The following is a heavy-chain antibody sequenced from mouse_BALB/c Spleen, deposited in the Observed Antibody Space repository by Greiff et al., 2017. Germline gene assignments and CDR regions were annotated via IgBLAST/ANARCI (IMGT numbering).Heavy chain of an antibody. D-gene: IGHD1-1*02. CDR2: ISSGSSTI. J-gene: IGHJ2*01. CDR1: GFTFSSFG. Sequence: EVKVVESGGGLVQPGGSRKLSCAASGFTFSSFGMHWVRQAPEKGLEWVAYISSGSSTIYYADTVKGRFTISRDNPKNTLFLQMTSLRSEDTAMYYCARSEYGYFDYWGQGTTLTVSS. CDR3: ARSEYGYFDY. V-gene: IGHV5-17*02.